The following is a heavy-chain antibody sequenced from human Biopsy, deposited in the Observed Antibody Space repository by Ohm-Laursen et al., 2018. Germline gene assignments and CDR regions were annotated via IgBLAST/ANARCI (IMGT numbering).Heavy chain of an antibody. J-gene: IGHJ3*01. D-gene: IGHD1-26*01. V-gene: IGHV3-48*03. CDR2: ISGSGDTA. CDR3: ARLNSGTYDASDL. CDR1: GFTFASHA. Sequence: SLRLSCTASGFTFASHAMRWVRQAPGKGLEWVSLISGSGDTAYYPDSVKGRFTISRDNAQNSLYLHMNSLRAEDTAVYYCARLNSGTYDASDLWGQGTMVSVSS.